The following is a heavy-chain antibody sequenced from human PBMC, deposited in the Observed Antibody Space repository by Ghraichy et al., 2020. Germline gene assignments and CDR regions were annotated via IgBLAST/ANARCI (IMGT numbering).Heavy chain of an antibody. CDR2: ISSDSSTI. D-gene: IGHD2-8*01. CDR1: GFTFSGSS. CDR3: CMRGFDY. V-gene: IGHV3-48*02. Sequence: GSLRLSCAASGFTFSGSSMNWVRQAPGKGLEWVSYISSDSSTIYYADSVKGRFTISRDNARNSLYLQMNSLRDEDTAVYYCCMRGFDYWGQGALVTVSS. J-gene: IGHJ4*02.